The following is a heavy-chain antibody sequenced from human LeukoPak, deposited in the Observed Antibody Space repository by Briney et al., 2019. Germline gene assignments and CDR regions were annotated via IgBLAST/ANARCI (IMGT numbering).Heavy chain of an antibody. CDR3: ARGVRIAVAGTLGYWFDP. CDR2: MNPNSGNT. D-gene: IGHD6-19*01. Sequence: ASVKVSCKASGYTFTSYDINWVRQATGQGLEWMGWMNPNSGNTGYAQKSQGRVTMTRNTSISTAYMELSSLRSEDTAVYYCARGVRIAVAGTLGYWFDPWGQGTLVTVSS. V-gene: IGHV1-8*01. J-gene: IGHJ5*02. CDR1: GYTFTSYD.